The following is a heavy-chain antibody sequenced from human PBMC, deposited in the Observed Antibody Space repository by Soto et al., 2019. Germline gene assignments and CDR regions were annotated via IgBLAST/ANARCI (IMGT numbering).Heavy chain of an antibody. D-gene: IGHD3-3*01. CDR3: ARGGITIFGVVIIHYYYYYGMDV. CDR2: ISYDGSNK. Sequence: GGSLRLSCAASGFTFSSYGMHWVRQAPGKGLEWVAVISYDGSNKYYADSVKGRFTISRDNSKNTLYLQMNSLRAEDTAVYYCARGGITIFGVVIIHYYYYYGMDVWGQGTTVTVSS. CDR1: GFTFSSYG. J-gene: IGHJ6*02. V-gene: IGHV3-30*03.